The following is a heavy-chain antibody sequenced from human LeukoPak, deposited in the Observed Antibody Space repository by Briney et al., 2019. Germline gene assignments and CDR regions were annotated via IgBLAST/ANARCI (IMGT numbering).Heavy chain of an antibody. J-gene: IGHJ3*02. CDR3: ARQGSGGRALDI. V-gene: IGHV4-34*01. CDR1: GGSFSGYY. CDR2: INHSGST. Sequence: SETLSLTCAVYGGSFSGYYWSWIRQPPGKGLEWIGEINHSGSTNYNPSLKSRVTISVDTSKNQFSLKLSSVTAADTAVYYCARQGSGGRALDIWGQGTMVTVSS.